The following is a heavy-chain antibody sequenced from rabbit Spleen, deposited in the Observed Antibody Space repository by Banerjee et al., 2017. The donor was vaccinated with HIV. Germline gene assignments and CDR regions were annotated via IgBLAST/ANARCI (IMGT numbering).Heavy chain of an antibody. CDR3: TRDAGSYDYIDGYFDL. J-gene: IGHJ4*01. V-gene: IGHV1S45*01. Sequence: QEQLVESGGDLVKPGASLTLTCKASGFSFSNKAVMCWVRQAPGKGLEWIGFIYTGNGKNYYASWAKGRFTISKTSSTTVTLQMTSLTAADTATYFCTRDAGSYDYIDGYFDLWGPGTLVTV. D-gene: IGHD8-1*01. CDR2: IYTGNGKN. CDR1: GFSFSNKAV.